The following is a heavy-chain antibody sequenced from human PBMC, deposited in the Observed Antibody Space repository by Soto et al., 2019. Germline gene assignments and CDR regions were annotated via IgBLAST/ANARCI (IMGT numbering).Heavy chain of an antibody. V-gene: IGHV4-39*01. CDR2: IYYGGSK. D-gene: IGHD3-16*01. Sequence: SETLSLTCTVSGGCISSYFWGWIRQTPGKGLEWIGSIYYGGSKTHNPALKSRVTMSVDTSKNQFSLKLSSVTAADRAVYYCARRGSKGAYFDYWGQGALVTGSS. CDR1: GGCISSYF. J-gene: IGHJ4*02. CDR3: ARRGSKGAYFDY.